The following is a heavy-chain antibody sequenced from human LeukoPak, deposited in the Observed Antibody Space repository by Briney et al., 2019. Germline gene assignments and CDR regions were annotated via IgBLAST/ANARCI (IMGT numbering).Heavy chain of an antibody. Sequence: GRSLRLSCAASGFTFDDYAMHWVRQAPGKGLEWVAGIRWNSGSIGYADSVKGRFTISRDNAKNSLYLQMNSLRAEDTALYYCAKSMSGGSNWFDPWGQGTLVTVSS. J-gene: IGHJ5*02. D-gene: IGHD3-10*02. CDR1: GFTFDDYA. CDR2: IRWNSGSI. V-gene: IGHV3-9*01. CDR3: AKSMSGGSNWFDP.